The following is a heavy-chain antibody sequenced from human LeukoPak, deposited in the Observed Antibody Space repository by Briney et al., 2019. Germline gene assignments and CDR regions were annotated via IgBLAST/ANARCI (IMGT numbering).Heavy chain of an antibody. V-gene: IGHV3-7*01. Sequence: GGSLRLSCAASGFTFRNYWMSWVRQAPGKGLEWVANIKQDGSEKYYIDSVKGRFTISRDNAKNSLYLQMNSLRVEEAAVYYCASMKSSGTYSGFDYWGQGTLVTVSS. J-gene: IGHJ4*02. D-gene: IGHD3-10*01. CDR3: ASMKSSGTYSGFDY. CDR1: GFTFRNYW. CDR2: IKQDGSEK.